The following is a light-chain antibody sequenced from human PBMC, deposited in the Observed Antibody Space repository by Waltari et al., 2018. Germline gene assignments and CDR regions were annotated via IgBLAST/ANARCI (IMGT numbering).Light chain of an antibody. CDR1: TCYFVGYDS. V-gene: IGLV2-11*01. J-gene: IGLJ3*02. CDR2: DVS. CDR3: CSFAGPYTWV. Sequence: QSALTQPRSVSGSPGQSATISCPGPTCYFVGYDSFPWYQHHPGKAPNLMINDVSARPSGVPDRFFGSKSGTTASLTISGPQAEDEADYYCCSFAGPYTWVFGGGTKLTVL.